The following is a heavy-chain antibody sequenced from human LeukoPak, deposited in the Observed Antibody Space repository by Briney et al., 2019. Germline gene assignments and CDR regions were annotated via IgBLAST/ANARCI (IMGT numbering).Heavy chain of an antibody. CDR2: ISSSSSYI. CDR1: GFTFSDYY. D-gene: IGHD2-15*01. CDR3: ARDPGVAATIDAFDI. V-gene: IGHV3-21*01. Sequence: GGSLRLSCAASGFTFSDYYMSWVRQAPGKGLEWVSSISSSSSYIYYADSVKGRFTITRDNAKNSLYLQMNSLRAEDTAVYYCARDPGVAATIDAFDIWGQGTMVTVSS. J-gene: IGHJ3*02.